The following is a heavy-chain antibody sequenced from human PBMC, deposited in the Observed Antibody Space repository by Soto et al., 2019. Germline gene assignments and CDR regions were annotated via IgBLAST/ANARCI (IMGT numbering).Heavy chain of an antibody. CDR2: IYYSGST. J-gene: IGHJ6*02. CDR1: GGSIGSYY. D-gene: IGHD3-3*01. V-gene: IGHV4-59*01. Sequence: QVQLQESGPGLVKPSETLSLTCTVSGGSIGSYYWNWIRQPPGKGLEWIGYIYYSGSTNYNPSLKSRVHISVDTSKNQFSLKLSSVTAADTAVYYCARDGGFYYGMDVWGQGTTVTVSS. CDR3: ARDGGFYYGMDV.